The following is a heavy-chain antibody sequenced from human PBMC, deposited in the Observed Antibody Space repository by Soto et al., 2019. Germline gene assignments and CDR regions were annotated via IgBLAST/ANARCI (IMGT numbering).Heavy chain of an antibody. J-gene: IGHJ4*02. D-gene: IGHD2-15*01. CDR1: GFTFSSYA. Sequence: GGSLRLSCAASGFTFSSYAMSWVRQAPGKGLEWVSAISGSGGSTYYADSVKGRFTISRDNSKNTLYLQMNSLRAEDTAVYYCASGGGQRSSVDRYCSGGSCFRFDYWGQGTLVTVSS. V-gene: IGHV3-23*01. CDR3: ASGGGQRSSVDRYCSGGSCFRFDY. CDR2: ISGSGGST.